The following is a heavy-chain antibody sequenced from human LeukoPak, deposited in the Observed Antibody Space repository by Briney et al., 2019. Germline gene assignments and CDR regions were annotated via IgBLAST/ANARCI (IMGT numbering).Heavy chain of an antibody. D-gene: IGHD5-12*01. V-gene: IGHV4-34*01. Sequence: SETLSLTCAVYGGSFSGYYWSWIRQPPGKGLEWIGEINHSGSTNYNPSLKSRVTISVETSKNQSSLKLSSVTAADTAVVCLAKDGTSGYEHFWYFDLWGRGTLVTVSS. CDR2: INHSGST. J-gene: IGHJ2*01. CDR3: AKDGTSGYEHFWYFDL. CDR1: GGSFSGYY.